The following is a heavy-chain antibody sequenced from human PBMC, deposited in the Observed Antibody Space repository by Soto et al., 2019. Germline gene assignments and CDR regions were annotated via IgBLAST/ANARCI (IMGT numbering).Heavy chain of an antibody. CDR1: GASISSTNC. V-gene: IGHV4-4*02. J-gene: IGHJ4*02. CDR3: ARGGYSYDLDC. CDR2: IYHSGST. Sequence: QVQLQESGPGLVKPSGTLSLTCAVSGASISSTNCWTWVRQPPGKGLEWIGEIYHSGSTNYNPSLGGRGTISVDKSKNQLSLKLSSVTAADTAVYYCARGGYSYDLDCWGQGTLVTVSS. D-gene: IGHD5-18*01.